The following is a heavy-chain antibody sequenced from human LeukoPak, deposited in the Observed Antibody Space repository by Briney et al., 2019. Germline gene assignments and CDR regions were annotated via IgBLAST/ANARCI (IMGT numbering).Heavy chain of an antibody. Sequence: GGSLRLSCAASGFTFSSYWMHWVRQAPGKGLVWVSRINSDGSSTSYADSVQGRFTISRDNAKNTLYLQMNSLRAEDTAVYYCAKVGPHIVATIGDQIFDYWGQGTLVTVSS. CDR2: INSDGSST. V-gene: IGHV3-74*01. D-gene: IGHD5-12*01. CDR1: GFTFSSYW. CDR3: AKVGPHIVATIGDQIFDY. J-gene: IGHJ4*02.